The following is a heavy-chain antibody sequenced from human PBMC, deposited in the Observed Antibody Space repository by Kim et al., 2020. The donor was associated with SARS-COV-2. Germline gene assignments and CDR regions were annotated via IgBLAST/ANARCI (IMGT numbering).Heavy chain of an antibody. J-gene: IGHJ4*02. Sequence: GGSLRLSCAASGFTFSSYAMSWVRQAPGKGLEWVSAISGSGGSTYYADSVKGRFTISRDNSKNTLYLQMNSLRAEDTAVYYCAKDYYYGSGSHPVPFDYWGQGTLGTVSS. CDR2: ISGSGGST. D-gene: IGHD3-10*01. CDR3: AKDYYYGSGSHPVPFDY. V-gene: IGHV3-23*01. CDR1: GFTFSSYA.